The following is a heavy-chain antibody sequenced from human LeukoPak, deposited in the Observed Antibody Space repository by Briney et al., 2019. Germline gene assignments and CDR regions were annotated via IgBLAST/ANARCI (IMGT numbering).Heavy chain of an antibody. CDR2: IYYSGST. J-gene: IGHJ4*02. Sequence: SETLSLTCTVSGGSISSHSWNWIRQPPGKGLEWIGYIYYSGSTNYNPSLQSRVTISVDTSKNQFSLKLSSVTAADTAVYYCARAYTSGYYYYFDYWGQGTLVTVSS. V-gene: IGHV4-59*11. CDR1: GGSISSHS. D-gene: IGHD3-22*01. CDR3: ARAYTSGYYYYFDY.